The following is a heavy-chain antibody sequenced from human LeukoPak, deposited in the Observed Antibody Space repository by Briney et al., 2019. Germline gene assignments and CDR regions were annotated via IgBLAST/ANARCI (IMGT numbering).Heavy chain of an antibody. D-gene: IGHD2-15*01. CDR2: INNSGGST. CDR1: GFTFSDYY. Sequence: GGSLRLSCAASGFTFSDYYMSWVRQAPGKGLEWVSTINNSGGSTYYTDSVKGRFTISRDNSKNTLYLQMNSLRAEDTAVYYCAKRQGASGRIGYFDYWGQGTLVTVSS. CDR3: AKRQGASGRIGYFDY. V-gene: IGHV3-23*01. J-gene: IGHJ4*02.